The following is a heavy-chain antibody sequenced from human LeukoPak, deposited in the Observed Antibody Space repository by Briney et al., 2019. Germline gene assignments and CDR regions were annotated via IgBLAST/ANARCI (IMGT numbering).Heavy chain of an antibody. J-gene: IGHJ6*03. V-gene: IGHV3-21*01. Sequence: GESLRLSCAASGFTFSSYTMSWVRQAPGKGLEWVSLISNSGSYIYYAESMKGRVTISRDNAKNSLFLQMNSLRGEDTALYYCARVGASSSWYGSYYYYYMDVWGMGTTVTVFS. D-gene: IGHD6-13*01. CDR3: ARVGASSSWYGSYYYYYMDV. CDR1: GFTFSSYT. CDR2: ISNSGSYI.